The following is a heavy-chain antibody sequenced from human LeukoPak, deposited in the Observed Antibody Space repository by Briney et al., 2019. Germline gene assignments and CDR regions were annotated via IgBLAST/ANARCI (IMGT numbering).Heavy chain of an antibody. Sequence: GASVKVSCKASGYTFTSYYMHWVRQAPGQGLEWMGIINPSGGSTSYAQKFQGRVTMTRDTSTSTVYMELSSLRSEDTAVYYCARVLGGGSYYYGSGSYSNWFDPWGQGTLVTVSS. CDR1: GYTFTSYY. D-gene: IGHD3-10*01. J-gene: IGHJ5*02. V-gene: IGHV1-46*01. CDR2: INPSGGST. CDR3: ARVLGGGSYYYGSGSYSNWFDP.